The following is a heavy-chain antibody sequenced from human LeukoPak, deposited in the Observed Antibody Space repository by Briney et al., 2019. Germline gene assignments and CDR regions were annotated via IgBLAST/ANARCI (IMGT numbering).Heavy chain of an antibody. V-gene: IGHV1-8*03. CDR2: MNPNSGNT. D-gene: IGHD6-19*01. J-gene: IGHJ5*02. CDR1: GYTFTSYD. Sequence: ASVKVSCKASGYTFTSYDINWVRQATGQGLEWMGWMNPNSGNTGYAQKFQGRVTITRNTSISTAYMELSSLRSDDTAVYYCASLSSGSWFDPWGQGTLVTVSS. CDR3: ASLSSGSWFDP.